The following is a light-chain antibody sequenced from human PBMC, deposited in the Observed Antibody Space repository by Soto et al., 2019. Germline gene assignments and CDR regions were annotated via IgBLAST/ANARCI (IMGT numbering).Light chain of an antibody. V-gene: IGLV2-23*01. Sequence: QSVLTQPASVSGSPGQSITISCTGSSIDVGSYNLVSWYQQHPGKAPKLMIYEGSKRPTGVSNRFSGSKSANTASLTISGLQPEDEAEYYCCSYGVRSTYVFGGGTKVSVL. CDR2: EGS. J-gene: IGLJ1*01. CDR1: SIDVGSYNL. CDR3: CSYGVRSTYV.